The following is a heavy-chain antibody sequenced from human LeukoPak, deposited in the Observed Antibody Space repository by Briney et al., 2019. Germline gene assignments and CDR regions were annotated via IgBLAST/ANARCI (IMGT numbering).Heavy chain of an antibody. D-gene: IGHD6-13*01. J-gene: IGHJ4*02. Sequence: GGSLRLSCAASGFTFRSYAMSWVRQAPGKGLEWISVIYSGGSTYYADSVKGRFTISRDNSKNTLYLQMNSLRAEDTAVYYCARWAGYSSTSYGLFDYWGQGTLVTVSS. CDR2: IYSGGST. V-gene: IGHV3-66*01. CDR1: GFTFRSYA. CDR3: ARWAGYSSTSYGLFDY.